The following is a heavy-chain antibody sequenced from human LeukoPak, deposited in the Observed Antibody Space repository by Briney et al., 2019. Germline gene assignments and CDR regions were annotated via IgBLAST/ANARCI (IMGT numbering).Heavy chain of an antibody. CDR1: GFTVTTNY. V-gene: IGHV3-7*01. CDR3: ARDLTNWNDATFDI. J-gene: IGHJ3*02. D-gene: IGHD1-1*01. CDR2: IKVDGSET. Sequence: PGGSLRLSCAASGFTVTTNYMSWVRQAPGKGLEWVANIKVDGSETYYVDSVKGRFTISRDNSKNSLYLQMNYLRAEDTAVYYCARDLTNWNDATFDIWGQGTMVTVAS.